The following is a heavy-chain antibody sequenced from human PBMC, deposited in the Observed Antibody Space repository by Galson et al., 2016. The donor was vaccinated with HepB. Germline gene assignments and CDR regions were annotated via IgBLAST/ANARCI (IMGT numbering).Heavy chain of an antibody. V-gene: IGHV1-46*01. CDR3: ARDLFGMGMAGVMWYLDL. J-gene: IGHJ2*01. D-gene: IGHD6-19*01. CDR2: THPGGGST. CDR1: AYTLTKYY. Sequence: SVKVSCKASAYTLTKYYTHWVRQAPGQGLQWMGITHPGGGSTIYEDRLTMTRDTSTSTVYMELSSLRFEDTAVYSCARDLFGMGMAGVMWYLDLWGRGTLVTVSS.